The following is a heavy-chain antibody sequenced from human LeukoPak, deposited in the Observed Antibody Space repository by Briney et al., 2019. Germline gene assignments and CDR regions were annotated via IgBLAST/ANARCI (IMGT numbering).Heavy chain of an antibody. CDR2: ISGSGGST. J-gene: IGHJ4*02. D-gene: IGHD3-22*01. Sequence: GGSLRLSCAAFGFTFNSYAMSWVRQAPGKGLEWVSSISGSGGSTYYADSVKGRFTISRDNSKNTLYLQMNSLRAEDTAVYYCVKRAEDSSGYYLYYFDYWGQGTLVTVSS. CDR3: VKRAEDSSGYYLYYFDY. V-gene: IGHV3-23*01. CDR1: GFTFNSYA.